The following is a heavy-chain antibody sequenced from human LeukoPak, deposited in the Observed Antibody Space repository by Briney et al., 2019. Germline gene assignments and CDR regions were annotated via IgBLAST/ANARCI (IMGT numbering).Heavy chain of an antibody. Sequence: PGGSLRLSCVASGFTFSSNGMHWVRQAPGKGLGWVTFIQYDGSKKYYADSVKGRFTISRDNSKNTLYLEMNSLRAEDTAVYYCAKDIGSYYDYWGQGILVTVSS. CDR3: AKDIGSYYDY. J-gene: IGHJ4*02. CDR2: IQYDGSKK. D-gene: IGHD3-10*01. V-gene: IGHV3-30*02. CDR1: GFTFSSNG.